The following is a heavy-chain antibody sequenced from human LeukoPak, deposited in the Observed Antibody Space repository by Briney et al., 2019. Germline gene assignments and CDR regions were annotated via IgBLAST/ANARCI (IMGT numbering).Heavy chain of an antibody. D-gene: IGHD5-12*01. Sequence: GGSLRLSCAGSGFTFSTYWMHWVRQAPGKGLVWVSRINTDGTSTTNADSVKGRFTISRDNAKNTVYLQMNSLRVEDTAVYYCARDCVTSGYDYWGQGTLVTVSS. J-gene: IGHJ4*02. CDR2: INTDGTST. CDR3: ARDCVTSGYDY. CDR1: GFTFSTYW. V-gene: IGHV3-74*01.